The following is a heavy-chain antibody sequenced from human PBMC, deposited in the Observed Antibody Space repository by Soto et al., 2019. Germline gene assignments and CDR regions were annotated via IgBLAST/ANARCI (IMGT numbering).Heavy chain of an antibody. CDR3: AGGRIVVAGSSAYYGMDV. CDR2: IIPVFHTA. J-gene: IGHJ6*02. CDR1: GGNFNTYT. D-gene: IGHD6-19*01. Sequence: QVQLVQSGAEVKKPGSSVKVSCKASGGNFNTYTINWVRQAPGQGLEWLGGIIPVFHTADYAQNFQGRVTITADESTSTAYMELSSLRVEDTAVYFCAGGRIVVAGSSAYYGMDVWGQGTAVTVSS. V-gene: IGHV1-69*01.